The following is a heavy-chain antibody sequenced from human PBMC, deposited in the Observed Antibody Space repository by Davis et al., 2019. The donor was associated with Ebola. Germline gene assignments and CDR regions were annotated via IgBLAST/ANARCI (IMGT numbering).Heavy chain of an antibody. Sequence: MPSDTLSPPFPPLGSPFSTTLYYWGWILQPPGQGLEWIGSTYYSGSTYYNPSLKSRVTISVDTSKNQFSLKLSSVTAADTAVYYCASIITMRVVYWGQGTLVTISS. CDR2: TYYSGST. CDR1: GSPFSTTLYY. CDR3: ASIITMRVVY. V-gene: IGHV4-39*01. J-gene: IGHJ4*02. D-gene: IGHD3-22*01.